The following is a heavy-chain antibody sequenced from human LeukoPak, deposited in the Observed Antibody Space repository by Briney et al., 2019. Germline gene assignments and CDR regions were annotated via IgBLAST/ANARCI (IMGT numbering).Heavy chain of an antibody. CDR1: DYTFTTYG. CDR2: ISGYSGNT. J-gene: IGHJ4*02. V-gene: IGHV1-18*01. CDR3: ARDRGGPMTTVTPTGFDY. Sequence: ASVKVSCKTSDYTFTTYGITWVRQAPGQGLEWMGWISGYSGNTNYAQKLQGRVTMTTDTSTSTAYMELRSLRSDDTAVYYCARDRGGPMTTVTPTGFDYWGQGTLVTVSS. D-gene: IGHD4-17*01.